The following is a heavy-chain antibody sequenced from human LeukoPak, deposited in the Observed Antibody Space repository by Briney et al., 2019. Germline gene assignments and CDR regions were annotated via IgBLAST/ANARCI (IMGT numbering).Heavy chain of an antibody. CDR3: ARGRGQYDSSGYYPVYDS. V-gene: IGHV4-34*01. J-gene: IGHJ4*02. CDR1: GFTFSSYS. D-gene: IGHD3-22*01. CDR2: INHSGST. Sequence: PGGSLRLSCAASGFTFSSYSMNWIRQPPGKGLEWIGEINHSGSTKYNPSLKSRVTISIDSSKNRFSLKLSSVTAADTAVYFCARGRGQYDSSGYYPVYDSWGQGTLVTVSS.